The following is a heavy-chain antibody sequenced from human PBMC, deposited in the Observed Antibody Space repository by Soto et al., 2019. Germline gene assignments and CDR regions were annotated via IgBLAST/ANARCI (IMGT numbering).Heavy chain of an antibody. CDR2: IYHIGST. V-gene: IGHV4-59*01. CDR3: ARFTYKSGFSWFDP. CDR1: GAPINSDY. Sequence: SETLSLTCTVSGAPINSDYWSWIRQSPGKGLEWIGYIYHIGSTDYNPSPKSRVTISIDKSKNQFSLNLRSVTAADTAVYFCARFTYKSGFSWFDPWGQGTQVTVSS. J-gene: IGHJ5*02. D-gene: IGHD5-12*01.